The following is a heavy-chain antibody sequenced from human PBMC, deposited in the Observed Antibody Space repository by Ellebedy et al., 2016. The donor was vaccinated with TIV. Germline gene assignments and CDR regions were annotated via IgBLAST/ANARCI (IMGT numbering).Heavy chain of an antibody. CDR2: IIPIFGTA. CDR1: GGTFSSYA. Sequence: ASVKVSCKASGGTFSSYAISWVRQAPGQGLEWMGGIIPIFGTAIYAQKFQGRVTMTEDTSTDTAYMELSSLRSEDTAVYYCATYSPYYEGGYYFDYWGQGTLVTVSS. CDR3: ATYSPYYEGGYYFDY. J-gene: IGHJ4*02. D-gene: IGHD3-22*01. V-gene: IGHV1-69*06.